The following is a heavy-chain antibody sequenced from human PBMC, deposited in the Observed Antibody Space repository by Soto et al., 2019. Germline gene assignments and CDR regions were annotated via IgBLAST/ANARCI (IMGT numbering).Heavy chain of an antibody. CDR1: GGSVSSGSYY. Sequence: QVQLQESGPGQVKPSETLSLTCTVSGGSVSSGSYYWSWIRQPPGKGLEWIGYIYYSGSTNYNPSLKSRVTISVDTSKNQFSLKLSSVTATDTAVYYCARLEITGTTGGLVDYWGQGTLVTVSS. J-gene: IGHJ4*02. V-gene: IGHV4-61*01. CDR3: ARLEITGTTGGLVDY. D-gene: IGHD1-7*01. CDR2: IYYSGST.